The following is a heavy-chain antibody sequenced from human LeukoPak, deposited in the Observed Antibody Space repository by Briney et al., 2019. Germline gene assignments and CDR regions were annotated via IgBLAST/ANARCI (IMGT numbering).Heavy chain of an antibody. CDR2: IDSSGITI. D-gene: IGHD4-17*01. J-gene: IGHJ4*02. CDR1: GFPFSSYE. CDR3: ARDSVGDLLDY. Sequence: GGSLRLSCAGSGFPFSSYEMNWLRQAPGKGLEWVSHIDSSGITIYYGDSVKGRFTISRDNAKNSIYLQMDSLRVEDTAIYSCARDSVGDLLDYWGQGTPVTVSS. V-gene: IGHV3-48*03.